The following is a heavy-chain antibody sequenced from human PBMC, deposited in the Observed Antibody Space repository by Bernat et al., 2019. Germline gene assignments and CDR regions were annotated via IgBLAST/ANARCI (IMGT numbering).Heavy chain of an antibody. CDR3: ARGPRSIYYYYYYMDV. CDR2: INTNTGNP. CDR1: GYTFTSYA. D-gene: IGHD6-6*01. Sequence: QVQLVQSGSELKKPGASVKVSCKASGYTFTSYAMNWVRQAPGQGLEWMGWINTNTGNPTYAQGFTGRFVFSLDTSVSTAYLQISSLKAGDTAVYYCARGPRSIYYYYYYMDVWGKGTTVTVSS. J-gene: IGHJ6*03. V-gene: IGHV7-4-1*02.